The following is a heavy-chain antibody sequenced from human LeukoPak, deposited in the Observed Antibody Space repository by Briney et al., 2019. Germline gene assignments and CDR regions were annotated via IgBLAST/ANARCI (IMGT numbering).Heavy chain of an antibody. CDR3: AREYLLYQRNLDDY. J-gene: IGHJ4*02. D-gene: IGHD2-8*01. V-gene: IGHV3-11*04. Sequence: GGSLRLSCAASGFTFSDYYMSWIRQAPGKGLEWVVYISSSGNTIFYADSVKGRLQMNGLRAEDMAVYYCAREYLLYQRNLDDYWGQGTLVTVSS. CDR2: ISSSGNTI. CDR1: GFTFSDYY.